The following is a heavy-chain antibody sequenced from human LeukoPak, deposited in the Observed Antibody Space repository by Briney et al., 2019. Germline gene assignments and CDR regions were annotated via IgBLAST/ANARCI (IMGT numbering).Heavy chain of an antibody. CDR2: IYYSGST. Sequence: SQTLSLTCTVSGGSISSGDYYWSWLRQPPGKGLEWIGYIYYSGSTYYNPSLKSRVTISVDTSKNQFSLKLSSVTAADTAVYYCAREWFGGYFDYWGQGTLVTVSS. V-gene: IGHV4-30-4*01. CDR3: AREWFGGYFDY. CDR1: GGSISSGDYY. D-gene: IGHD3-10*01. J-gene: IGHJ4*02.